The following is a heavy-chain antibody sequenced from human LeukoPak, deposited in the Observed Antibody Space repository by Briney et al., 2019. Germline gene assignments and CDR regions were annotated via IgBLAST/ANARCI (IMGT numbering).Heavy chain of an antibody. Sequence: GASVKVSCKASGYTFTGYYMHWVRQAPGQRLEWMGWINPNSGGTNYAQKFQGRVTMTRDTSISTASMELSRLRSDDTAVYYCASSVSYCSSTSCRPGDAFDIWGQGTMVTVSS. CDR3: ASSVSYCSSTSCRPGDAFDI. CDR2: INPNSGGT. V-gene: IGHV1-2*02. CDR1: GYTFTGYY. D-gene: IGHD2-2*01. J-gene: IGHJ3*02.